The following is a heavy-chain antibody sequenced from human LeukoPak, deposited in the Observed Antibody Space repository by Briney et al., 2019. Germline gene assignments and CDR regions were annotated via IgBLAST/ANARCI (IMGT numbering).Heavy chain of an antibody. D-gene: IGHD3-22*01. Sequence: PGGSLRLSCAASGFTVSSNYMSWVRQAPGKGLEWVSAISGSGGSTYYADSVKGRFTISRDNSKNTLYLQMNSLRAEDTAVYYCAKVKYYDSSGYYSVFDYWGQGTLVTVSS. V-gene: IGHV3-23*01. CDR3: AKVKYYDSSGYYSVFDY. J-gene: IGHJ4*02. CDR2: ISGSGGST. CDR1: GFTVSSNY.